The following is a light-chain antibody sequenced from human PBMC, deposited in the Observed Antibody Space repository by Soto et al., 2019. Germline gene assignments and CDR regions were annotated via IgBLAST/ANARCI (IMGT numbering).Light chain of an antibody. V-gene: IGLV2-14*01. Sequence: QSVLTQPASVSGSPGQSITISCTGTSSDVGAYRYVSWFQQPPGKAPQLMIYEVNTRPSGVSIRFSGSKSGNTASLTISGLQTEDEADYYCSSYTTNTTWVFGGGTKVTVL. CDR2: EVN. J-gene: IGLJ3*02. CDR3: SSYTTNTTWV. CDR1: SSDVGAYRY.